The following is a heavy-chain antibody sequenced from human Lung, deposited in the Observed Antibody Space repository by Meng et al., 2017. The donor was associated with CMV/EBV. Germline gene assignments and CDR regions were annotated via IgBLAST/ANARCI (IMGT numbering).Heavy chain of an antibody. CDR3: AGGRAGYYYYGMDV. V-gene: IGHV1-8*03. D-gene: IGHD6-19*01. CDR1: GYTFTSYD. CDR2: MNPNSGNT. J-gene: IGHJ6*01. Sequence: ASVKVSCKASGYTFTSYDINWVRQATGQGLEWMGWMNPNSGNTGYAQKFQGRVTITRNTSISTAYMELSSLRSEDTAVYYCAGGRAGYYYYGMDVWGQGTTVTVSS.